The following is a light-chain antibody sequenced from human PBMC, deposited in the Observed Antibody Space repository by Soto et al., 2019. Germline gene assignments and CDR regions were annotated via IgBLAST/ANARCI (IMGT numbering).Light chain of an antibody. J-gene: IGLJ2*01. Sequence: QSVLTQAPSASGTPGQRVTISCSGSSSNIGSNYVYWYQQLPGTAPKLLIYRNNQRPSGVPDRFSGSKSGTSASLAISGLRSEDEADYYCAAWDDSLSGRVLGGGTKVTVL. V-gene: IGLV1-47*01. CDR2: RNN. CDR3: AAWDDSLSGRV. CDR1: SSNIGSNY.